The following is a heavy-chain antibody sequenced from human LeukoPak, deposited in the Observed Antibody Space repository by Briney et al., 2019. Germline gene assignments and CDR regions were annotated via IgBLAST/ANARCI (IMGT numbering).Heavy chain of an antibody. CDR2: INGVNGNT. Sequence: ASVKVSRKASGFTFTSYAIHWVRQAPGQGLEWMGWINGVNGNTKYSQKFQGRVTINRDTSATTAYMELRSLRSEDTAVYYCGGGVVGPRIDYWGLGTLVTVSS. V-gene: IGHV1-3*01. CDR1: GFTFTSYA. D-gene: IGHD2-15*01. CDR3: GGGVVGPRIDY. J-gene: IGHJ4*02.